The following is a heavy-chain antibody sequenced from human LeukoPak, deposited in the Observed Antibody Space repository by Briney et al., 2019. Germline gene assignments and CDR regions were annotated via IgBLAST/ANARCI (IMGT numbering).Heavy chain of an antibody. Sequence: GGSLRLSCAASGFTVSSSYISWVRQAPGKGLEWVSAIYSGGTTYYADSVRGRFTISRDNAKNSLYLQMNSLRDDDTAVYYCARRERQSANYYYFDYWGQGTLVTVSS. J-gene: IGHJ4*02. D-gene: IGHD4/OR15-4a*01. V-gene: IGHV3-53*01. CDR2: IYSGGTT. CDR3: ARRERQSANYYYFDY. CDR1: GFTVSSSY.